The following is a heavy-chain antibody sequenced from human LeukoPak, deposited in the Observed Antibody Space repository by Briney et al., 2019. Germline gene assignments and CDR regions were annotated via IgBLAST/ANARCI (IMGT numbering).Heavy chain of an antibody. CDR3: ARDRGYSNFDY. CDR2: MNADGSEK. CDR1: GFTFSNYA. V-gene: IGHV3-7*01. D-gene: IGHD4-11*01. Sequence: GGSLRLSCAASGFTFSNYAMSWVRQAPGEGLEWVANMNADGSEKNYFDSVKGRFTISRDNAQDSLYLQMNSLRAEDTAVYYCARDRGYSNFDYWGQGTLLTVSS. J-gene: IGHJ4*02.